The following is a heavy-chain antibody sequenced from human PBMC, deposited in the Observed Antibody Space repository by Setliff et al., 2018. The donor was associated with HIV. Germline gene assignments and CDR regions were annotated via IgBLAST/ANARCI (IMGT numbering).Heavy chain of an antibody. CDR3: ARRSGFALDY. CDR1: GGSFSGYY. V-gene: IGHV4-34*12. J-gene: IGHJ4*01. CDR2: IIHSGST. D-gene: IGHD5-12*01. Sequence: SETLSLTCAVYGGSFSGYYWSWIRQPPGKGLEWIGEIIHSGSTNYNPSLKSRVTISVDTSKNQFSLKLSSVTAADTAVYYCARRSGFALDYGGRGTLVTVSS.